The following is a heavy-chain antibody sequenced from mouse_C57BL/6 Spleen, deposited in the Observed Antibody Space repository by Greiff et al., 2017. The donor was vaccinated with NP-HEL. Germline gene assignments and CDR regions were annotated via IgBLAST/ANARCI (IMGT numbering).Heavy chain of an antibody. D-gene: IGHD1-1*01. V-gene: IGHV3-6*01. CDR3: ARGDYYGSSYLYAMDY. CDR1: GYSITSGYY. J-gene: IGHJ4*01. Sequence: DVQLQESGPGLVKPSPSLSLTCSVTGYSITSGYYWNWIRQFPGNKLEWMGYISYDGSNNYNPSLKNRISITRDTSTNQFFLKLNSVTTEDTATYYCARGDYYGSSYLYAMDYWGQGTSVTVSS. CDR2: ISYDGSN.